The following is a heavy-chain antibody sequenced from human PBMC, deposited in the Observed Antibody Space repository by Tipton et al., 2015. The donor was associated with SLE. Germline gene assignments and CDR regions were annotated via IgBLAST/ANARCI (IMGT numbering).Heavy chain of an antibody. D-gene: IGHD2-2*03. Sequence: TLSLTCTVSGGSISSSSYYWGWIRQPPGKGLEWIGSIYYSGSTYYNPSLKSRVTISVDTSKNQFSLKLSSVTAADTAVYYCARGLGSWVDYWGQGTLVTVSS. CDR3: ARGLGSWVDY. J-gene: IGHJ4*02. V-gene: IGHV4-39*07. CDR2: IYYSGST. CDR1: GGSISSSSYY.